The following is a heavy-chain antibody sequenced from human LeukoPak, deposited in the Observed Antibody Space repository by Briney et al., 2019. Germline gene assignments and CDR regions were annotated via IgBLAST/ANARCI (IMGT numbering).Heavy chain of an antibody. CDR2: IYYSGST. CDR1: GGSISSYY. J-gene: IGHJ5*02. CDR3: ARLRELVYYGSGTLRWFDP. V-gene: IGHV4-59*08. D-gene: IGHD3-10*01. Sequence: PSETLSLTCTVSGGSISSYYWSWIRQPPGKGLEWIGYIYYSGSTNYNPSLKSRVTISVDTSKNQFSLKLSSVTAADTAVYYCARLRELVYYGSGTLRWFDPWGQGTLVTVSS.